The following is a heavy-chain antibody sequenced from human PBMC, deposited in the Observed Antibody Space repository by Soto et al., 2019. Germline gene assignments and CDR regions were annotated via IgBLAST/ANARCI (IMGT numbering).Heavy chain of an antibody. D-gene: IGHD3-3*01. J-gene: IGHJ6*02. CDR1: GFTVSSYW. CDR3: AREGYPLYYDFWSGFFHPNYGMDV. Sequence: PGGSLRLSCAASGFTVSSYWMSWVRQAPGKGLEWVANIKQDGSEKYYVDSVKGRFTISRDNAKNSLYLQMNSLRAEDTAVYYCAREGYPLYYDFWSGFFHPNYGMDVWGQGTTVTVSS. CDR2: IKQDGSEK. V-gene: IGHV3-7*03.